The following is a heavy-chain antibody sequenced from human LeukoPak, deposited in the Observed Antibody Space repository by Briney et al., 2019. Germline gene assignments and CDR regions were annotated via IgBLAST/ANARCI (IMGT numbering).Heavy chain of an antibody. CDR3: ARRRDWHEGPFDY. J-gene: IGHJ4*02. CDR1: GYSFTTYW. Sequence: GESLKISCKGSGYSFTTYWIGWVRQMPGKGLEWMGIIYAGDSDTRYSPSFQGQVTISADKSISTAYLQWSSLKASDTAVYYCARRRDWHEGPFDYWGQGTLVTVSS. V-gene: IGHV5-51*01. CDR2: IYAGDSDT. D-gene: IGHD3/OR15-3a*01.